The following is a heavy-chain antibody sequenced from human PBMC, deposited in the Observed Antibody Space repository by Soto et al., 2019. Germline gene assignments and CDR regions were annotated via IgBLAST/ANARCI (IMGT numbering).Heavy chain of an antibody. CDR3: ARCWLPPEVLFDN. Sequence: SETLSLTCTVSGHSISRGEYYWSWIRQSPGKGLEWIGYIFYTGGTYYNPSLKSRLTMSVDTSKNHFSLRLNSVTAADTAVYYCARCWLPPEVLFDNWGQGTLVTVSS. CDR1: GHSISRGEYY. V-gene: IGHV4-30-4*01. J-gene: IGHJ4*02. CDR2: IFYTGGT. D-gene: IGHD5-18*01.